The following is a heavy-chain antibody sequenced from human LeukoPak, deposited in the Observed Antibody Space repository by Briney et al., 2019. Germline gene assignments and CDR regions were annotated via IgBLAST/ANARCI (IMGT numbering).Heavy chain of an antibody. Sequence: TXXXXAISWVRQAPGQGLEWMGRIIPIFGTANYAQKFQGRVTITTDESTSTAYMELSSLRSEDTAVYYCARGDGDYLYWGQGTLVTVSS. J-gene: IGHJ4*02. CDR3: ARGDGDYLY. D-gene: IGHD4-17*01. CDR2: IIPIFGTA. CDR1: TXXXXA. V-gene: IGHV1-69*05.